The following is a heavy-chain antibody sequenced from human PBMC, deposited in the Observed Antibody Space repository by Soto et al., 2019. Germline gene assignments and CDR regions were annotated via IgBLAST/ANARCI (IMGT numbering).Heavy chain of an antibody. D-gene: IGHD6-13*01. Sequence: EVQLLESGGGLVQPGGSLRLSCAASGFTFSSYAMSWVRQAPGKGLEWVSAISGSGGSTYHADSVKGRFTISRDNSKNTLYLQMNSLRAEDTAVYYCAKGGGSSWYLLDYWGQGTLVTVSS. CDR1: GFTFSSYA. CDR2: ISGSGGST. CDR3: AKGGGSSWYLLDY. V-gene: IGHV3-23*01. J-gene: IGHJ4*02.